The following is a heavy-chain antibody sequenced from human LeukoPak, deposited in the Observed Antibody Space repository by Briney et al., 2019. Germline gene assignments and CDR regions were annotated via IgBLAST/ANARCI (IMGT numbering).Heavy chain of an antibody. CDR1: GFTFSSYG. V-gene: IGHV3-30*18. CDR3: AKAGWTHFDY. Sequence: GGSLRLSCAASGFTFSSYGMHWVRQAPGKGLEWVAVISYDGSNKYYADSVKGRFTISRDNSKNTLYLQMNSLRAEDTAVYYCAKAGWTHFDYWGQGTLVTVSS. D-gene: IGHD6-19*01. J-gene: IGHJ4*02. CDR2: ISYDGSNK.